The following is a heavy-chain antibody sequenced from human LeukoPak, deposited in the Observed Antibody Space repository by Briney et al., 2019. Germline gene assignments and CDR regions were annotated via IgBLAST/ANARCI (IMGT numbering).Heavy chain of an antibody. J-gene: IGHJ4*02. CDR3: ARDRGGDGDYFDY. V-gene: IGHV4-59*01. Sequence: SKTLSLTCTVSGGFISSYYWSWIRQPPGKGLEWIGYIYYSGSTNYNPSLKSRVTISVDTSKNQFSLKLSSVTAADTAVYYCARDRGGDGDYFDYWGQGTLVTVSS. CDR1: GGFISSYY. D-gene: IGHD2-21*02. CDR2: IYYSGST.